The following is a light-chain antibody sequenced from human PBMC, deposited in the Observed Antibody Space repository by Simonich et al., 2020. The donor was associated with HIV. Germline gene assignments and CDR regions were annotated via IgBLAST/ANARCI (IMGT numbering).Light chain of an antibody. CDR1: QTISSN. J-gene: IGKJ5*01. Sequence: EIVMTQSPATLSVSPGEKATLSCRASQTISSNLAWYQQKPGHAPRPLIFGASTRATGSPARFSGSGSGTEFTLTISSMQSEDFAVYYCQQYNNGPPITFGQGTRLEIK. CDR3: QQYNNGPPIT. CDR2: GAS. V-gene: IGKV3-15*01.